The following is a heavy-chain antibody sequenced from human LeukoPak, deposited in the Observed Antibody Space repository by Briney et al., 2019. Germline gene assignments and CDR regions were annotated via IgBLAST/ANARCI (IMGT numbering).Heavy chain of an antibody. CDR1: GYSISSGYY. CDR3: AREIYGSGSYYVQNWFDP. CDR2: IYHSGST. J-gene: IGHJ5*02. D-gene: IGHD3-10*01. V-gene: IGHV4-38-2*02. Sequence: SETLSLTCTVSGYSISSGYYWGWIRQPPGKGLEWIGSIYHSGSTYYNPSLKSRVTISVDTSKNQFSLKLSSVTAADTAVYYCAREIYGSGSYYVQNWFDPWGQGTLVTVSS.